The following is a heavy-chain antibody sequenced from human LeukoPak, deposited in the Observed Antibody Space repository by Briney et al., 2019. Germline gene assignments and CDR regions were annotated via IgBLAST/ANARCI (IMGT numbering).Heavy chain of an antibody. CDR2: ISSSSSYI. V-gene: IGHV3-21*01. D-gene: IGHD5-18*01. J-gene: IGHJ4*02. CDR3: AGGVAVDTGVDY. CDR1: GFTFSSYS. Sequence: GXSLRLSCAASGFTFSSYSMNWVRQAPGKGLEWVSSISSSSSYIYYADSVKGRFTISRDNAKNSLYLQMNSLRAEDTAVYYCAGGVAVDTGVDYWGQGTLVTVSS.